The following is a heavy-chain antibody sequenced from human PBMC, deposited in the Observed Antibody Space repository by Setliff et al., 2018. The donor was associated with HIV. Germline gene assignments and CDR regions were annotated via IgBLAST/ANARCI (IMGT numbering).Heavy chain of an antibody. CDR3: TKNLYSSRWSPLDY. D-gene: IGHD6-13*01. Sequence: GGSLRLSCAASGFTFSSYSMNWVRQAPGKGLEWLSYISSSSSSIYHADSVKGRFTISRDNTRSTLYLQMNRLRVEDTAVYYCTKNLYSSRWSPLDYWGQGTLVTVSS. CDR2: ISSSSSSI. CDR1: GFTFSSYS. V-gene: IGHV3-48*04. J-gene: IGHJ4*02.